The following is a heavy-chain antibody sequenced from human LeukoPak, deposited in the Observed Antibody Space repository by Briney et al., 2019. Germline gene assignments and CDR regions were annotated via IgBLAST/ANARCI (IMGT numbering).Heavy chain of an antibody. V-gene: IGHV1-18*01. J-gene: IGHJ5*02. Sequence: ASVKVSCKASGYTFTSYGISWVRQAPGQGLEWMGWISAYNGNTNYAQKLQGRVTMTTDTSTSTAYMELRSLRSDDTAVYYCARDPRPLVGGAYNWFDPWGQGTLVTVSS. D-gene: IGHD2-21*01. CDR3: ARDPRPLVGGAYNWFDP. CDR2: ISAYNGNT. CDR1: GYTFTSYG.